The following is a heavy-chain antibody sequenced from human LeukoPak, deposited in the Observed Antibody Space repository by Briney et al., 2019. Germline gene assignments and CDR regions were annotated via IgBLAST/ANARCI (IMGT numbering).Heavy chain of an antibody. CDR1: GGSISSGSYY. J-gene: IGHJ6*03. D-gene: IGHD4-17*01. V-gene: IGHV4-61*02. CDR2: IYTSGST. Sequence: PSQTLSLTCTVSGGSISSGSYYWSWIRQPAGKGLEWIGRIYTSGSTNYNPSLKSRVTISVDTSKNQFSLKLSSVTAADTAVYYCARVDFGYRDYVYYYYMDVWGKGTTVTVSS. CDR3: ARVDFGYRDYVYYYYMDV.